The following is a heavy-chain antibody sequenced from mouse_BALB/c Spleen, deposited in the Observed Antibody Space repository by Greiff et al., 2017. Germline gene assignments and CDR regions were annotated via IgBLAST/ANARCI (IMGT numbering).Heavy chain of an antibody. CDR1: GFTIKDYY. CDR3: AKDCSFDY. J-gene: IGHJ2*01. Sequence: VQLKESGAELVRPGALVKLSCKASGFTIKDYYMHWVKQRPEQGLEWIGWIDPENGNTIYDPKFQGKASITADTSSNTAYLQLSSLTSEATAVYYCAKDCSFDYWGQGTTLTVSS. V-gene: IGHV14-1*02. CDR2: IDPENGNT.